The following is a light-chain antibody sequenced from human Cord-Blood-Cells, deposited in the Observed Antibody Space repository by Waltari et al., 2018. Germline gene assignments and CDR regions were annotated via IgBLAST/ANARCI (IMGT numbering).Light chain of an antibody. CDR3: QQYNNCPFT. V-gene: IGKV1-27*01. Sequence: DIQMTQSPSSLSPSVAHRVTITRRASQGISNYLAWYQQKPGKVPKLLIYAASTLESGVPARFSGSGSGTDFTLTISSLQPEDVATYYCQQYNNCPFTFGPGTKVDIK. CDR2: AAS. J-gene: IGKJ3*01. CDR1: QGISNY.